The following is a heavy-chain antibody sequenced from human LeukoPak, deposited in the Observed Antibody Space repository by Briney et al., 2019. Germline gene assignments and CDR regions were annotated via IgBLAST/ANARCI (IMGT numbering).Heavy chain of an antibody. D-gene: IGHD3-10*01. Sequence: SETLSLTCAVYGGSFSGYYWSWIRQPPGKGLEGIGEINQGGSPNYNPSLKSRVTISVDTSKNQLSLKLSSVTAADTAVYYCARVGADGSGFLFDYWGQGTLVTVSS. CDR2: INQGGSP. V-gene: IGHV4-34*01. J-gene: IGHJ4*02. CDR1: GGSFSGYY. CDR3: ARVGADGSGFLFDY.